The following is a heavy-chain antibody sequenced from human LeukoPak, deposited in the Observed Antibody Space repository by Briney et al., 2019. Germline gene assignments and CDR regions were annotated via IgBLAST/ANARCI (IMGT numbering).Heavy chain of an antibody. CDR2: INHSGST. D-gene: IGHD3-22*01. V-gene: IGHV4-34*01. J-gene: IGHJ4*02. Sequence: ASETLSLTCAVYGGSFSGYYWSWIRQPPGKGLEWIGEINHSGSTNYNPSLKSRVTISVDTSKNQFSLKLSSVTAADTAVYYCARVTWSYYDSSGYIFDYWGQGTLVTVSS. CDR1: GGSFSGYY. CDR3: ARVTWSYYDSSGYIFDY.